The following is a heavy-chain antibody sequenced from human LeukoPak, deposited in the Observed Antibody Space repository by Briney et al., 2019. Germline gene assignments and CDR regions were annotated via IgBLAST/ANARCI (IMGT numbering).Heavy chain of an antibody. CDR2: IKQDGSEK. CDR3: ARDYSYGLGYYYYMDV. CDR1: GLTFTSYW. V-gene: IGHV3-7*01. Sequence: GGSLRLSCAASGLTFTSYWMSWVRQAPGKGLEWVANIKQDGSEKYYVDSVKGRFTISRDNAKNSLYLQMNSLRAEDTAVYYCARDYSYGLGYYYYMDVWGKGTTVTISS. D-gene: IGHD5-18*01. J-gene: IGHJ6*03.